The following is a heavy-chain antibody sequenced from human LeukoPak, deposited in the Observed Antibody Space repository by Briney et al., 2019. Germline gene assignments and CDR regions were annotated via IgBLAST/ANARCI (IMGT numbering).Heavy chain of an antibody. CDR3: ARGYCPDTSCYPNWFDP. Sequence: GGSLRLSCAASGFTFGNYWMTWVRQAPGKGLEWVANIKHDGSAKYYVDSVKGRFTIYTDNAKNSLYLQLNSLRAEDTAVYYCARGYCPDTSCYPNWFDPWGQGTLVTVSS. D-gene: IGHD2-2*01. J-gene: IGHJ5*02. CDR1: GFTFGNYW. CDR2: IKHDGSAK. V-gene: IGHV3-7*04.